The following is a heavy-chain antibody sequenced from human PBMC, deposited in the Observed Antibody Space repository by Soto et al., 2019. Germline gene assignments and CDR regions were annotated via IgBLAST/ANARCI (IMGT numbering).Heavy chain of an antibody. CDR3: AKDANYGNIAGYALDI. V-gene: IGHV3-23*01. J-gene: IGHJ3*02. CDR1: GFAFGRYA. Sequence: EVQLLESGGGLVQPGGSLRLSCAASGFAFGRYAMNWVRQAPGKGLDWVASISGGGTSRYSADYVKGRFTISRDNSKNTLYLQMNSLRVEDSAIYHCAKDANYGNIAGYALDIWGQGTLVTVSS. CDR2: ISGGGTSR. D-gene: IGHD6-13*01.